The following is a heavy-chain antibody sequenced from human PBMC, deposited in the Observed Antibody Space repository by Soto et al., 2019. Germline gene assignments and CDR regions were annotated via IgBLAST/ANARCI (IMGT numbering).Heavy chain of an antibody. Sequence: PGGSLRLSCAGSGFTFSTNAMSWVRQAPGKGLEWIGSIYYSGSTYYNPSLKSRVTISVDTPKNQFSLKLSSVTAADTAVYYCARHEGVADIVVVPDLYYYYGMDVWGQGTTVTVSS. D-gene: IGHD2-2*01. V-gene: IGHV4-59*05. J-gene: IGHJ6*02. CDR3: ARHEGVADIVVVPDLYYYYGMDV. CDR2: IYYSGST. CDR1: GFTFSTNA.